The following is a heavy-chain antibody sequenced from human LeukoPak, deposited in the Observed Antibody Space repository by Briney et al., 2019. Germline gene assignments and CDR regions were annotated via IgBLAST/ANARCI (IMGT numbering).Heavy chain of an antibody. Sequence: GGSLRLSCAASGFTFSDHYMSWIRQAPGKGLEWVSYISRGGSTIYYADSVKGRFTISRDNAKKSLYLQTNSLRAEDTAVYYCARHFGVATLDYWGQGTLVTVSS. D-gene: IGHD3-3*01. CDR3: ARHFGVATLDY. CDR1: GFTFSDHY. V-gene: IGHV3-11*01. CDR2: ISRGGSTI. J-gene: IGHJ4*02.